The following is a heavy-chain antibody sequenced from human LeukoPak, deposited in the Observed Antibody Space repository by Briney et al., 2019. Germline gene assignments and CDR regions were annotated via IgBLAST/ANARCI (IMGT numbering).Heavy chain of an antibody. Sequence: SGGSLRLSYAASGFTINGYGMHWVRQAPGKGLEWVTFIQNDGITRYYADSVKGRFTVSRDDSKNTVYLQMNSLRAEDTALYYCAKESSPRQLSWFDPWGQGTLVTVSS. V-gene: IGHV3-30*02. CDR3: AKESSPRQLSWFDP. J-gene: IGHJ5*02. CDR1: GFTINGYG. CDR2: IQNDGITR. D-gene: IGHD6-13*01.